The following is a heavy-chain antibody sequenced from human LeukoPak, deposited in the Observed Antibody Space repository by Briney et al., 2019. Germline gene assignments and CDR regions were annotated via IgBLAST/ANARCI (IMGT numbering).Heavy chain of an antibody. CDR2: INPNSGGT. Sequence: ASVKVSCKASGYPFTGYYLHWVRQAPGQGLEWMGWINPNSGGTNYAQKFQGRVTMTRDTSISTAYMELSRLRSDDTAVYYCARDSPSHIVVVVAATGMDYWGQGTLVTVSS. V-gene: IGHV1-2*02. J-gene: IGHJ4*02. D-gene: IGHD2-15*01. CDR3: ARDSPSHIVVVVAATGMDY. CDR1: GYPFTGYY.